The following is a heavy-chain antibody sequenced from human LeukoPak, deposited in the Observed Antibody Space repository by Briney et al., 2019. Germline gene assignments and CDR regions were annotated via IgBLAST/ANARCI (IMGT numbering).Heavy chain of an antibody. CDR1: GFTMSHYG. D-gene: IGHD3/OR15-3a*01. V-gene: IGHV3-23*01. CDR3: AKHFCTGLDCSLFDS. CDR2: IRSAVETT. Sequence: GGSLRLSCAASGFTMSHYGVSWVRQAPGKGLEWISGIRSAVETTHYADSVKGRFIISRDNSKNALSLQLNSLRPEDTAVYYCAKHFCTGLDCSLFDSWGQGTLVTVSS. J-gene: IGHJ4*02.